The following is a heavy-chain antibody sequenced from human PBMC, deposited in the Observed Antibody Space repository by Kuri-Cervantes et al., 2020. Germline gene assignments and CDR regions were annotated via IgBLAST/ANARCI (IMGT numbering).Heavy chain of an antibody. CDR1: GGTFSSYA. V-gene: IGHV1-69*13. Sequence: SVKVSCKASGGTFSSYAISWVRQAPGQGLEWTGGIIPIFGTANYAQKFQGRVTITADESTSTAYMELSSLRSEDTAVYYCAREYQDSSGYLGALHDAFDIWGQGTMVTVSS. D-gene: IGHD3-22*01. CDR3: AREYQDSSGYLGALHDAFDI. J-gene: IGHJ3*02. CDR2: IIPIFGTA.